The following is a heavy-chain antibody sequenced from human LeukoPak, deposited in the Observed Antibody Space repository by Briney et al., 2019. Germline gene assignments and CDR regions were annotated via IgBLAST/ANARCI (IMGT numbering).Heavy chain of an antibody. CDR1: GFTFNNFG. D-gene: IGHD4-23*01. J-gene: IGHJ4*02. CDR2: IGYEGVHK. V-gene: IGHV3-30*02. CDR3: AKDLHGGYSSDY. Sequence: PGGSLRLSCAASGFTFNNFGMHWVRQAPGKGLEWVSFIGYEGVHKYYADSVKGRFTIPKDNSKATLYLQMNSLRPEDTAVYYCAKDLHGGYSSDYWGQGTLVTVFS.